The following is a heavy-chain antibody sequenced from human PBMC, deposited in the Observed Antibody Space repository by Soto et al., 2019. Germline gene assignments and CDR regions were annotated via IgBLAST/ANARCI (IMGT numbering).Heavy chain of an antibody. J-gene: IGHJ1*01. CDR2: IIPIFGTA. Sequence: QVQLVQSGAEVKKPGSSVKVSCKASGGTLSSYTFSWVRQAPGQGLEWMGGIIPIFGTADYAQKFQGRLTITADESTSTAYMELSSLRSEDTAVYYCAREGCSGSYYPHWGQGTLVTVSS. D-gene: IGHD1-26*01. CDR1: GGTLSSYT. V-gene: IGHV1-69*01. CDR3: AREGCSGSYYPH.